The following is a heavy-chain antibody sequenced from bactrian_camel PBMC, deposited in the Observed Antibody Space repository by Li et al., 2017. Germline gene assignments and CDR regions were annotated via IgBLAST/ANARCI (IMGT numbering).Heavy chain of an antibody. D-gene: IGHD5*01. Sequence: QLVESGGETVQPGGPLRLSCEASVYTTTWSFCMGWFHQAPGKKREAVALYGDGAKSYADSVLGRFTISRDSATNTLTLQMNSLKPEDTAMYYCAAAAGYGLTTPLAPSRYRYWGQGTQVTVS. CDR1: VYTTTWSFC. CDR2: YGDGAKS. CDR3: AAAAGYGLTTPLAPSRYRY. V-gene: IGHV3S57*01. J-gene: IGHJ4*01.